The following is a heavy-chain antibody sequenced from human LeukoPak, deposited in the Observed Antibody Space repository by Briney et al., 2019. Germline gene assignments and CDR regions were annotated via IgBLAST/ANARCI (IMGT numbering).Heavy chain of an antibody. J-gene: IGHJ3*02. CDR2: ISNSDYNT. D-gene: IGHD3-22*01. CDR1: GFTFSSYA. Sequence: GGSLRLSCAASGFTFSSYAMSWVRQAPGKGLEWVSTISNSDYNTYYTDSVKGRFTISRDNSKNTLYLQMNSLRVEDTAVYYCANDDYYDSSGQLDAFDIWGQGTMVTVSS. V-gene: IGHV3-23*01. CDR3: ANDDYYDSSGQLDAFDI.